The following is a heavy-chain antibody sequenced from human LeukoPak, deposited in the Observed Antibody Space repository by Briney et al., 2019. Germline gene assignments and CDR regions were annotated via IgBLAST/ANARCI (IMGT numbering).Heavy chain of an antibody. Sequence: SETLSLTCAVYGGSFSGYYWSWIRQPPGKGLEWIGEINHSGSTNYNPSLKSRVTISVDTSKNQFSLKLSSVTAADTAVYYCARGYYYDSSGYYYGSCYYYYYMDVWGKGTTVTVSS. CDR2: INHSGST. CDR1: GGSFSGYY. J-gene: IGHJ6*03. D-gene: IGHD3-22*01. CDR3: ARGYYYDSSGYYYGSCYYYYYMDV. V-gene: IGHV4-34*01.